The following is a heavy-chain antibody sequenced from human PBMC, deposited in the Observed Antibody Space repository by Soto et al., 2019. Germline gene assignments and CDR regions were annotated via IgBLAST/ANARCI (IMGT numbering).Heavy chain of an antibody. CDR1: AFTFSDYY. CDR3: ARDGTEHYGEYYDY. D-gene: IGHD4-17*01. J-gene: IGHJ4*02. CDR2: IGTRGNTK. V-gene: IGHV3-11*01. Sequence: PGGSLRLSCATSAFTFSDYYMSWTRRAPGKGLERVSYIGTRGNTKYYADAVRGRFTISRDNAKNTVYMQMNSLSSDDTAVSYWARDGTEHYGEYYDYWGQGIPVTVSS.